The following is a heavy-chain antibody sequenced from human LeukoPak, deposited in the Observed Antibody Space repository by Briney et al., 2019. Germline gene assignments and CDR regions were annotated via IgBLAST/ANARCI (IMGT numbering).Heavy chain of an antibody. CDR3: ARLLYGVYSHYFDY. V-gene: IGHV5-51*01. Sequence: GESLKISCQVSGYIFTNYWIGWVRQMPGKGLEWMGIIYPGDSETRYGPSSQGQVTISADKSISTAYLQWSGLKASDTAMYYCARLLYGVYSHYFDYWGQGTLVTVSS. D-gene: IGHD4-17*01. J-gene: IGHJ4*02. CDR1: GYIFTNYW. CDR2: IYPGDSET.